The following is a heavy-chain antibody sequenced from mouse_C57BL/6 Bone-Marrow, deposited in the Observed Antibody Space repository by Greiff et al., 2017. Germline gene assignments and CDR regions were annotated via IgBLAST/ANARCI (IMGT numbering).Heavy chain of an antibody. CDR3: ARSWIYDGYPFDY. CDR1: GYTFTSYW. D-gene: IGHD2-3*01. V-gene: IGHV1-53*01. Sequence: QVQLQQSGTELVKPGASVKLSCKASGYTFTSYWMHWVKQRPGQGLEWIGNINPSNGGTNYNEKFKSKATLTVDKSSSTAYMQLSSLTSEDSAVYYCARSWIYDGYPFDYWGQGTTLTVSS. CDR2: INPSNGGT. J-gene: IGHJ2*01.